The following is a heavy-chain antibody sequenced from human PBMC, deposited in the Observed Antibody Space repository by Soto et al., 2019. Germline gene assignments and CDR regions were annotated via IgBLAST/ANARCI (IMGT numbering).Heavy chain of an antibody. CDR2: ISAYNGNT. V-gene: IGHV1-18*01. CDR3: AKLYGSGPQGRYYGMDV. CDR1: GYTFTSYG. Sequence: ASVKVSCKASGYTFTSYGISWVRQAPGQGLEWMGWISAYNGNTNYAQKLQGRVTMTTDTSTSTAYMELRSLRSDDTAVYYCAKLYGSGPQGRYYGMDVWGQGTTVTVSS. J-gene: IGHJ6*02. D-gene: IGHD3-10*01.